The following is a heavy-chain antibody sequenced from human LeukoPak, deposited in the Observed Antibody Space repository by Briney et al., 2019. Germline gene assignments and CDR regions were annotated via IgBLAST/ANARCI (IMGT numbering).Heavy chain of an antibody. CDR2: IYYSGST. CDR3: ARDWVSSNWYLGWFDP. J-gene: IGHJ5*02. CDR1: GGSISSSSYY. V-gene: IGHV4-39*07. Sequence: SETLSLTCTVSGGSISSSSYYWGWIRQPPGKGLEWIGSIYYSGSTYYNPSLKSRVTISVDTSKNQFSLKLSSVTAADTAVYYCARDWVSSNWYLGWFDPWGQGTLVTVSS. D-gene: IGHD6-13*01.